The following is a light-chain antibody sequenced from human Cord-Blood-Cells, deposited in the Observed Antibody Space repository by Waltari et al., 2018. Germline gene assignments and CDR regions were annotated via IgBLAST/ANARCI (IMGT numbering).Light chain of an antibody. V-gene: IGLV2-23*02. CDR2: EVS. CDR3: CSYAGSSTLV. CDR1: SSAVGRYKL. Sequence: QSALTQPASVSGSPGQSITISCTGTSSAVGRYKLVSWYQQHPGQAPKLMIYEVSKRPSGVSNRFSGSKSGNTASLTISGLQAEDEADYYCCSYAGSSTLVFGGGTKLTVL. J-gene: IGLJ3*02.